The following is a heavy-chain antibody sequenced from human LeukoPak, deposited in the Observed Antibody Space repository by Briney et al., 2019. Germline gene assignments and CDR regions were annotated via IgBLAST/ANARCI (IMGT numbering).Heavy chain of an antibody. V-gene: IGHV4-30-4*08. CDR2: IYYSGST. J-gene: IGHJ4*02. CDR1: GGSISSGDYY. Sequence: PSETLSLTCTVSGGSISSGDYYWSWIRQPPGKGLEWIGYIYYSGSTYYNPSLKGRVTISVDTSKNQFSLKLSSVTAADTAVYYCARVDSSSWRPMKFDYWGQGTLVTVSS. D-gene: IGHD6-13*01. CDR3: ARVDSSSWRPMKFDY.